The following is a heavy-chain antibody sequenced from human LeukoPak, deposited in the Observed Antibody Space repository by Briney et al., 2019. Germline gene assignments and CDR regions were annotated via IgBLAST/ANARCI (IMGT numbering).Heavy chain of an antibody. CDR2: INEYGSST. CDR1: GFTFISYW. CDR3: ARDAPGNTALDY. V-gene: IGHV3-74*01. Sequence: PGGSLRLSCAASGFTFISYWMHWARQAPGKGLVWVSRINEYGSSTDFADSVKGRFTISRDNAKNTLYLQMNSLRAEDTAVYYCARDAPGNTALDYWGQGTLVTVSS. D-gene: IGHD5-18*01. J-gene: IGHJ4*02.